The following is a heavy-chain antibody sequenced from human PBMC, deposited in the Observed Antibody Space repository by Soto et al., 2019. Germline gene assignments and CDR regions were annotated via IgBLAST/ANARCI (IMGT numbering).Heavy chain of an antibody. CDR3: ATPQDYDGCLDS. V-gene: IGHV1-3*01. CDR1: GYTFTGYN. D-gene: IGHD3-22*01. J-gene: IGHJ4*02. CDR2: INVGNGNT. Sequence: QVQFGQSGAEVKKPGASVKVSCKTPGYTFTGYNIHWVRQAPGQRLEWMGWINVGNGNTRYTQKFQGRLTLTRDTPGNTAYLELNSLISEDTAVYYCATPQDYDGCLDSWGQGTLVTVSS.